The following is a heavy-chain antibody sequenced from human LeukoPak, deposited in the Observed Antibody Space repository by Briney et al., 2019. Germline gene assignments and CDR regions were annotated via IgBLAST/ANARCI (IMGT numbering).Heavy chain of an antibody. V-gene: IGHV1-18*01. CDR2: ISAYSGNT. Sequence: ASVKVSCKASGYTFTSYGISWVRQAPGQGLEWMGWISAYSGNTNYAQKLQGRVTMTTDTSTSTAYMELRSLRSDDTAVYYCARAVYDFWSGYYVAWFDPWGQGTLVTVSS. J-gene: IGHJ5*02. CDR1: GYTFTSYG. CDR3: ARAVYDFWSGYYVAWFDP. D-gene: IGHD3-3*01.